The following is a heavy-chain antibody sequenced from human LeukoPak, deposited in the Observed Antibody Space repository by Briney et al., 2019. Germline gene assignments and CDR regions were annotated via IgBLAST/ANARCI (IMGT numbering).Heavy chain of an antibody. CDR2: INQDGGEK. J-gene: IGHJ4*02. Sequence: GGSLRLSCAASGFTFSNYWMSWVRQAPGKGLEWVANINQDGGEKYYVDSVKGRFTISRDNAKNSLYLQMNSLSAEDTAVYYCASRTDYYDSSGYLGDYWGQGTLVTVSS. D-gene: IGHD3-22*01. CDR1: GFTFSNYW. V-gene: IGHV3-7*01. CDR3: ASRTDYYDSSGYLGDY.